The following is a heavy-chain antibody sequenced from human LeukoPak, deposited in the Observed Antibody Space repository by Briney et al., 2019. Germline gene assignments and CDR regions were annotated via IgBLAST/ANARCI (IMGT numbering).Heavy chain of an antibody. Sequence: SVTVSCKASGGTFSRYAISWVRQAPGQGLEWMGGIIPFFGTANYAPKLQGRVPITADKSKSTAYIELSSLRSEDTAVYYCASGTDLPLWFGSSVGYYFDYWGQGTLVTVSS. CDR3: ASGTDLPLWFGSSVGYYFDY. CDR1: GGTFSRYA. D-gene: IGHD3-10*01. CDR2: IIPFFGTA. J-gene: IGHJ4*02. V-gene: IGHV1-69*06.